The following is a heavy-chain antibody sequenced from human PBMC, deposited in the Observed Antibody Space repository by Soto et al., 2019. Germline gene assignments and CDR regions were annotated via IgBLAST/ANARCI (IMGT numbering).Heavy chain of an antibody. CDR1: GFTFSSYS. J-gene: IGHJ6*02. CDR2: ISSSSSTI. D-gene: IGHD2-21*02. Sequence: GSLRLSCAASGFTFSSYSMNWVRQAPGKGLEWVSFISSSSSTIYYADSVKGRFTISRDNAKNSLYLQMNSLRDEDTAVYYCARELGINCGGDCYSNLYYYGMDVWGQGTTVTSP. CDR3: ARELGINCGGDCYSNLYYYGMDV. V-gene: IGHV3-48*02.